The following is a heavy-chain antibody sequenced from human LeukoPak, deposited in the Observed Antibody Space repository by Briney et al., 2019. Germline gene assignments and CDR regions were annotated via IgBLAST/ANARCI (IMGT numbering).Heavy chain of an antibody. Sequence: GGSLRLSCAAPGFTVSSNYMSWVRQAPGKGLEWVSVIYNGGSTYYADSVKGRFTISRDNSKKTLYLQMNSLRAEDTAVYYCARSTVAYQFFYYYGMDVWGQGTKVTDSS. V-gene: IGHV3-66*02. CDR1: GFTVSSNY. CDR2: IYNGGST. J-gene: IGHJ6*02. D-gene: IGHD4-23*01. CDR3: ARSTVAYQFFYYYGMDV.